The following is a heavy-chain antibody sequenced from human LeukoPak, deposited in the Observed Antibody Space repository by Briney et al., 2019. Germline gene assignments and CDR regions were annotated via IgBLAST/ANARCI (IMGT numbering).Heavy chain of an antibody. CDR3: ARGHRLTFGGVIVSHWFDP. Sequence: ASVKVSCKVSGYTLTELSMHWVRQAPGQGLEWMGWINPNSGGTNYAQKFQGRVTMTRDTSISTAYMELSRLRSDDTAVYYCARGHRLTFGGVIVSHWFDPWGQGTLVTVSS. CDR1: GYTLTELS. V-gene: IGHV1-2*02. D-gene: IGHD3-16*02. CDR2: INPNSGGT. J-gene: IGHJ5*02.